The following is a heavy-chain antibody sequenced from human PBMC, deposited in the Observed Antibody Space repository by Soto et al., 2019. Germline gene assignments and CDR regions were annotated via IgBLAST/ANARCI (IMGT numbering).Heavy chain of an antibody. J-gene: IGHJ6*02. CDR2: ISYDGSNK. V-gene: IGHV3-30*18. CDR1: GFTFSNYG. Sequence: QVQLVESGGGVVQPGRSLRLSCAASGFTFSNYGMHWVRQAPGKGLEWVAVISYDGSNKYYADSVKGRFTISRDNSKNTLYLQMTSLRAEDTAVYYCAKAVGYCSSTSCRDYYFYYGMDVWGQGTTVTVSS. D-gene: IGHD2-2*01. CDR3: AKAVGYCSSTSCRDYYFYYGMDV.